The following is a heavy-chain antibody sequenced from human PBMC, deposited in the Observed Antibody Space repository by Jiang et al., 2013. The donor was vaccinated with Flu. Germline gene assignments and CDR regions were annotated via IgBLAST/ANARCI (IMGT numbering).Heavy chain of an antibody. CDR3: ARDPWRDCNGGDGACYGAFNY. V-gene: IGHV3-7*01. CDR2: IEEDGGQK. J-gene: IGHJ4*02. Sequence: PGGSRRDSPAQASGFTFTKSSMTWVRQAPGTGLEWVANIEEDGGQKNYADSVKGRFTISRDNAKNSLYLQMDSLRVEDTAVYYCARDPWRDCNGGDGACYGAFNYWGLGTLVTVSS. CDR1: GFTFTKSS. D-gene: IGHD2-8*02.